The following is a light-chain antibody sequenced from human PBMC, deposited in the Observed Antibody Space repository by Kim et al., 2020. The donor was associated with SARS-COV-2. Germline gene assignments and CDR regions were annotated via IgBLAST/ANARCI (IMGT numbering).Light chain of an antibody. CDR2: DKN. Sequence: ALGQTVRITCQGDSLRCYYASWYQQKPGQAPILVIYDKNNRPSGIPDRFSGSTSGNTASLTITGAQAEDEADYYCGSRDSGSHLGVFGGGTQLTVL. CDR1: SLRCYY. V-gene: IGLV3-19*01. J-gene: IGLJ3*02. CDR3: GSRDSGSHLGV.